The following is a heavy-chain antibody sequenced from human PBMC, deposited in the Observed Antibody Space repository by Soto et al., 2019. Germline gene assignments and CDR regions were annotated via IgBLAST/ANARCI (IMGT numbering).Heavy chain of an antibody. CDR1: GCSISSSSYY. D-gene: IGHD3-10*01. CDR2: IYYSGST. J-gene: IGHJ4*02. V-gene: IGHV4-39*01. Sequence: PSETLSLTCTFSGCSISSSSYYWGWIRQPPGKGLEWIGSIYYSGSTYYNPSLKSRVTISVDTSKNQFSLKLSSVTAADTAVYYCARQIWFGELLYGYDYWGQGTLVTVSS. CDR3: ARQIWFGELLYGYDY.